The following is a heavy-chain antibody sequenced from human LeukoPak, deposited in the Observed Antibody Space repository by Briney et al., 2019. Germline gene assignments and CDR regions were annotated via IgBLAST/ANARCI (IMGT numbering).Heavy chain of an antibody. D-gene: IGHD5-12*01. CDR3: ARGYSGYDFSS. J-gene: IGHJ5*01. CDR2: IYTSGST. CDR1: GGSFSGYY. V-gene: IGHV4-59*10. Sequence: SETLSLTCAVYGGSFSGYYWSWIRQPAGKGLEGIGRIYTSGSTNYNPSLKSRVTISVDTSKNQFSLKLSSVTAADTAVYYCARGYSGYDFSSWGQEPWSPSPQ.